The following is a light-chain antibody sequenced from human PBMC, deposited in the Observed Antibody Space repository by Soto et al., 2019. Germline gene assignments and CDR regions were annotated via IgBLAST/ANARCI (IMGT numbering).Light chain of an antibody. CDR3: CSYAGSSTVV. CDR1: SSDVGSYNL. J-gene: IGLJ2*01. V-gene: IGLV2-23*01. Sequence: QAASVSGSPGQSITISCTGTSSDVGSYNLVSWYQQHPGKAPKLMIYEGSKRPSGVSNRFSGSKSGNTASLTISGLQAEDEADYYCCSYAGSSTVVFGGGTKLTVL. CDR2: EGS.